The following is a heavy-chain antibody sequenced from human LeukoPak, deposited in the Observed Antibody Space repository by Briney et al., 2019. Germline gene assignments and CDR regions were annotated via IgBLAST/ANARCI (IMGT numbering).Heavy chain of an antibody. CDR3: ARGVLQGSYYEGAYYSDY. J-gene: IGHJ4*02. V-gene: IGHV1-69*06. Sequence: SVKVSCKASGGTFSSYAISWVRQAPGQGLEWMGGIIPIFGTANYAQKFQGRVTITADKSTSTAYMELSSLRSEDTAVYYCARGVLQGSYYEGAYYSDYWGQGTLVTVSS. CDR1: GGTFSSYA. CDR2: IIPIFGTA. D-gene: IGHD1-26*01.